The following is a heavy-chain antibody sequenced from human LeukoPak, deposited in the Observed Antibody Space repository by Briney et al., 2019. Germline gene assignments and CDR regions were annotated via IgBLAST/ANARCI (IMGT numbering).Heavy chain of an antibody. V-gene: IGHV1-69*02. J-gene: IGHJ4*02. CDR2: IIPILGIA. CDR3: ANNPPCYGSGSYPDY. Sequence: ASVKVSCKASGGTFSSYTISWVRQAPGQGLEWMGRIIPILGIANYAQKFQGRVTITADKSTSTAYMELSSLRSEDTAVYYCANNPPCYGSGSYPDYWGQGTLVTVSS. D-gene: IGHD3-10*01. CDR1: GGTFSSYT.